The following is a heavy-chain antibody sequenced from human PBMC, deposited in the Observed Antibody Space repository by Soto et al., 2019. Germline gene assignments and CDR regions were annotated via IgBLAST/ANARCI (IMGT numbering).Heavy chain of an antibody. Sequence: EVQLLESGGGLVQPGGSLRLSCSASGFTFSSYWMSWVRQAPGKGLEWVANIKQDVSEKYYVDSVKGRFTISRDNAKNSLYLQMNSMRAEDTAVYYCERGSTVTPPSYFDYWGQGTLVTVSS. D-gene: IGHD4-17*01. CDR3: ERGSTVTPPSYFDY. CDR2: IKQDVSEK. CDR1: GFTFSSYW. V-gene: IGHV3-7*05. J-gene: IGHJ4*02.